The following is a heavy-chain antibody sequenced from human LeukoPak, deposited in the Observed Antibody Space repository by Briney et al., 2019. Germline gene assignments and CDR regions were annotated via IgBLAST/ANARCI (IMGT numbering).Heavy chain of an antibody. CDR1: GFTFSSDV. D-gene: IGHD5-12*01. J-gene: IGHJ4*02. V-gene: IGHV3-23*01. Sequence: GGSLRLSCVVSGFTFSSDVMSWVRQAPGRGLDWVSLITATGDRTFYAHSVKARFTISRDNSKNTLYLQMNGLRDEDTAVYFCAKSAGVATIYFDSWGQGAQVTVSS. CDR3: AKSAGVATIYFDS. CDR2: ITATGDRT.